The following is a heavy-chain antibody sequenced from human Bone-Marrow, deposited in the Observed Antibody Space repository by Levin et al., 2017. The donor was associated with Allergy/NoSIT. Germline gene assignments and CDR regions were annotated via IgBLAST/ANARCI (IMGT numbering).Heavy chain of an antibody. D-gene: IGHD3-10*01. Sequence: SETLSLTCTVSGESVSSSGFYWTWIRQYPGKGLEWIGHIYYPGNTSYNPSLKSRVSISEDRSKNHFSLKLDSVTAADTAVYYYAGGSVYYGSGSWIDCWGQGTLVTVSS. CDR3: AGGSVYYGSGSWIDC. CDR1: GESVSSSGFY. J-gene: IGHJ4*02. V-gene: IGHV4-31*02. CDR2: IYYPGNT.